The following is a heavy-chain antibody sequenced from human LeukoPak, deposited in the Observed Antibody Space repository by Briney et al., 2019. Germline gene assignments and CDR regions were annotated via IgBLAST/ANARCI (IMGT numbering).Heavy chain of an antibody. V-gene: IGHV1-2*02. J-gene: IGHJ4*02. D-gene: IGHD4-23*01. CDR2: INPDSGGT. CDR3: ARPFIETPSLGALDY. CDR1: GYTFTDYY. Sequence: ASVKVSCKASGYTFTDYYMHWVRQAPGQGLEWMGWINPDSGGTNYAQNFQGRVTMTRDTSISTAYMELSRLGSNDTAVYYCARPFIETPSLGALDYWGQGTLVTVSS.